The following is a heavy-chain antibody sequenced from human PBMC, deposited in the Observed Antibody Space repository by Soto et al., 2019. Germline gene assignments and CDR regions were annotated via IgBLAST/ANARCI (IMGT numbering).Heavy chain of an antibody. D-gene: IGHD2-15*01. Sequence: QVQLVQSGAEVKKPGSSVKVSCKAPGGTFSSYAISWVRQAPGQGLEWMGGVIPIFGTAKYAQKFQGRVTITADESTSTGYMELRSLRSEDTAVYYCARSQGGSSSLDISYYSYYGMDVWGQGTTVTVSS. CDR2: VIPIFGTA. V-gene: IGHV1-69*01. J-gene: IGHJ6*02. CDR1: GGTFSSYA. CDR3: ARSQGGSSSLDISYYSYYGMDV.